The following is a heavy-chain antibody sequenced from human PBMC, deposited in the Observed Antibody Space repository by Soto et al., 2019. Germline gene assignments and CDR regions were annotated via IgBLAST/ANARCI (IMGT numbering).Heavy chain of an antibody. D-gene: IGHD5-12*01. CDR3: ARKDSGYGAYMDV. Sequence: QVQLQESGPGLVKPSQTLSLTCTVSGGSISSGGYYWSWIRQHPGKGLEWIGYIYYSGSTYYNPSRKSRVTMSVDASENQFSLRLSSVTAADTAVYYCARKDSGYGAYMDVWGKGTTVTVSS. V-gene: IGHV4-31*03. CDR1: GGSISSGGYY. J-gene: IGHJ6*03. CDR2: IYYSGST.